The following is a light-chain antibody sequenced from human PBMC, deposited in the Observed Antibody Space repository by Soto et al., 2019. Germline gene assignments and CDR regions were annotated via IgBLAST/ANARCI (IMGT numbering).Light chain of an antibody. CDR3: QQYDKLAYT. V-gene: IGKV1-33*01. CDR1: QDISNY. Sequence: IQMTQSPSSLSASVGDRVTITCQASQDISNYLNWYQQKPGKAPKLLIYDASNLETGVPSRFSGSGSGTDFTFTISSLQPEEIATYYCQQYDKLAYTFGQGTKLEIK. J-gene: IGKJ2*01. CDR2: DAS.